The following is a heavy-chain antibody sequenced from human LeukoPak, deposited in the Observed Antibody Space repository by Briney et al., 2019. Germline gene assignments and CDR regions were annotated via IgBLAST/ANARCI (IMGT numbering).Heavy chain of an antibody. D-gene: IGHD4-17*01. J-gene: IGHJ5*02. CDR2: INPTGTTT. CDR3: ARGGHLRYGDTQNWFDP. CDR1: GCTFINNW. Sequence: ASVKVSCKASGCTFINNWMHWVRQAPGQGLEWVGLINPTGTTTLYAQKFQGRVTLTRDTSTTTVYMELSSLRSEDTAVYYCARGGHLRYGDTQNWFDPWGQGTLVTVSS. V-gene: IGHV1-46*01.